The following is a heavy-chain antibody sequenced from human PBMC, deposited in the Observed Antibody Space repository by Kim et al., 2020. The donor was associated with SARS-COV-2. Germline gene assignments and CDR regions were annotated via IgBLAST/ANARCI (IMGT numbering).Heavy chain of an antibody. J-gene: IGHJ4*02. CDR2: IYYSGST. D-gene: IGHD6-13*01. CDR3: ARRGRYSSLDY. V-gene: IGHV4-59*08. Sequence: SETLSLTCTVSGGSISSYYWSWIRQPPGKGLEWIGYIYYSGSTNYNPSLKSRVTISVDTSKNQFSLKLSSVTAADTAVYYCARRGRYSSLDYWGQGTLVTVSS. CDR1: GGSISSYY.